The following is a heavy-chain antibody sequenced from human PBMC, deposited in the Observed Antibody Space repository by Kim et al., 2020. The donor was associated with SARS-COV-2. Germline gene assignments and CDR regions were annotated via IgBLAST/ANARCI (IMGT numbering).Heavy chain of an antibody. CDR2: ET. Sequence: ETIYAQKFQGRVTMTEDTSTDTAYMEPSSLRSEDTAVYYCATALRWSRVYWGQGTLVTVSS. CDR3: ATALRWSRVY. V-gene: IGHV1-24*01. D-gene: IGHD4-17*01. J-gene: IGHJ4*02.